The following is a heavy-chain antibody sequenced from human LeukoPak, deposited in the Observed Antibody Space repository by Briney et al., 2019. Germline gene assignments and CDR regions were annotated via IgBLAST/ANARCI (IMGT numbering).Heavy chain of an antibody. CDR3: ARQVRAARPNYYYYYMDV. CDR2: INHSGST. J-gene: IGHJ6*03. Sequence: SETLSLTCAVYGGSFSGYYWSWIRQPPGKGLEWIGEINHSGSTNYNPSLKSRVTISVDTSKNQFSLKLSSVTAADTAVYYCARQVRAARPNYYYYYMDVWGKGNTVTVSS. V-gene: IGHV4-34*01. D-gene: IGHD6-6*01. CDR1: GGSFSGYY.